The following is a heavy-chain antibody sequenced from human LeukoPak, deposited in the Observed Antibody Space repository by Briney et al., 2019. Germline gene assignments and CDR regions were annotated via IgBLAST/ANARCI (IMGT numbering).Heavy chain of an antibody. J-gene: IGHJ5*02. CDR1: GGSFSGYY. Sequence: SETLSLTCAVYGGSFSGYYWSWIRQPPGKGLEWIGEINHSGSTNYNPSLKSRVTISVDTSKNQFSLKLSSVTAADTAVYYCARQGVTIFGVVIRLVEFNWFDPWGQGTLVTVSS. D-gene: IGHD3-3*01. CDR3: ARQGVTIFGVVIRLVEFNWFDP. V-gene: IGHV4-34*01. CDR2: INHSGST.